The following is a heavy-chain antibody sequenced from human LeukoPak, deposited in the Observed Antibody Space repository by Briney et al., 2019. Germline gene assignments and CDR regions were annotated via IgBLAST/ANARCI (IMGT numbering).Heavy chain of an antibody. V-gene: IGHV3-21*01. CDR2: ISSSSSYI. Sequence: GGSLRLSCAASGFTFSSYSMNWVRQAPGKGLEWVSSISSSSSYIYYADSVKGRFTISRDNAKNSLYLQMNSLRAEDTAVYYCARGYDSSGWYRGFDYWGQGTLVTVSS. CDR3: ARGYDSSGWYRGFDY. D-gene: IGHD6-19*01. CDR1: GFTFSSYS. J-gene: IGHJ4*02.